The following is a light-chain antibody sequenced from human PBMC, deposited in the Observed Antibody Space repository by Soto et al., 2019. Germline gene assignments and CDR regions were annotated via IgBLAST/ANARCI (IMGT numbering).Light chain of an antibody. CDR1: QSVSNNY. J-gene: IGKJ1*01. V-gene: IGKV3-20*01. CDR2: GAS. CDR3: QQYGSSGT. Sequence: EIVLPQSPGTLSLSPGERATLSCRASQSVSNNYLAWYQQKPGQAPRLLIYGASNRATGTPDRFSGSGSGTDFTLTISRLEPEDFAVYYCQQYGSSGTFGQGTKVDIK.